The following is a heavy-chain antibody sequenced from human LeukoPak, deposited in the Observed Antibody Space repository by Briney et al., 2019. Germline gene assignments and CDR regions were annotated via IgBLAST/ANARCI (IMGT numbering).Heavy chain of an antibody. CDR3: ARGADEMATTDY. CDR2: INHSGST. J-gene: IGHJ4*02. V-gene: IGHV4-34*01. D-gene: IGHD5-24*01. CDR1: GGSFSGYY. Sequence: SETLSLTCAVYGGSFSGYYWSWIGQPPGKGLEWIGEINHSGSTNYNPSLKSRVTISVDTSKNQFSLKLSSVTAADTAVYYCARGADEMATTDYWGQGTLVTVSS.